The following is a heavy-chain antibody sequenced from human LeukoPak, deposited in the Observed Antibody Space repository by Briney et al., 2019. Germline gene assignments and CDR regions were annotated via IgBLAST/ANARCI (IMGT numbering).Heavy chain of an antibody. CDR3: ARGSRNLWFGELFPNWFDP. V-gene: IGHV4-59*01. CDR2: IYYSGST. CDR1: GGSISSYY. J-gene: IGHJ5*02. Sequence: SETLSLTCTVSGGSISSYYWSWIRQPPGKGLEWIGYIYYSGSTNYNPSLKSRVTISVDTSKNQFSLKLSSVTAADTAVYYCARGSRNLWFGELFPNWFDPWGQGTLVTVSS. D-gene: IGHD3-10*01.